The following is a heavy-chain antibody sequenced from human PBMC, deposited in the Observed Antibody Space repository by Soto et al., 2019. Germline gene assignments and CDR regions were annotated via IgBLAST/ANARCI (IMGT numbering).Heavy chain of an antibody. V-gene: IGHV1-46*01. CDR3: VRGRVRALYCSGGSCYNLDY. CDR2: INPSGGST. D-gene: IGHD2-15*01. Sequence: QVQLVQSGAEVKKPGASVKVSCKASGYTFTSYYMHWVRQAPGQGLEWMGIINPSGGSTSYAQKFQGRVTMTRDTSTSTVYMELSSLRSEDTAVYFCVRGRVRALYCSGGSCYNLDYWGQGTLVTVSS. CDR1: GYTFTSYY. J-gene: IGHJ4*02.